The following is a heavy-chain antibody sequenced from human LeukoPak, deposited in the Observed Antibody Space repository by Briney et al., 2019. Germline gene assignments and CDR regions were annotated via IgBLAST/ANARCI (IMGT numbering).Heavy chain of an antibody. CDR3: ARGTGPAASDIDY. CDR1: GFTFSSYG. Sequence: QAGGSLRLSCAASGFTFSSYGMQWVRQAPGKGREWVAVIWYDGSNKYYADSVKGRFTISRNNSKNTLYLQMNSLRAEDTAVYYCARGTGPAASDIDYWGQGTLVTVSS. V-gene: IGHV3-33*01. CDR2: IWYDGSNK. J-gene: IGHJ4*02. D-gene: IGHD6-25*01.